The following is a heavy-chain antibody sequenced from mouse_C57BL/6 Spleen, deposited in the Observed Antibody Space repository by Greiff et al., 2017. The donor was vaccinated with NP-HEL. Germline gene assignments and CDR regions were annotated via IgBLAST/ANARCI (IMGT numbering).Heavy chain of an antibody. CDR1: GYTFTSYW. CDR3: ARSGGGDGYYWFAY. V-gene: IGHV1-53*01. CDR2: INPSNGGT. J-gene: IGHJ3*01. D-gene: IGHD2-3*01. Sequence: QVQLQQPGTELVKPGASVKLSCKASGYTFTSYWMHWVKQRPGQGLEWIGNINPSNGGTNYNEKFKSKATLTVDKSSSTAYMQLSSLTSEDSAVYYGARSGGGDGYYWFAYWGQGTLVTVSA.